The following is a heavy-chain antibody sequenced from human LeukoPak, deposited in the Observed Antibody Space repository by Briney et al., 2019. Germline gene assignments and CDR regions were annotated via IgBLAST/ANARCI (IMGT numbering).Heavy chain of an antibody. CDR1: GFTFSSYA. Sequence: GGSLTLSCAASGFTFSSYAVHWVRQARDEVLGWVAVISYDGSNKYYTDSVKARFTISRDNSKNTLYLQMTSLRAEDTAVYYCARGTWGLVITYYCDYWGQGTLVTVSS. CDR3: ARGTWGLVITYYCDY. D-gene: IGHD3-22*01. V-gene: IGHV3-30-3*01. CDR2: ISYDGSNK. J-gene: IGHJ4*02.